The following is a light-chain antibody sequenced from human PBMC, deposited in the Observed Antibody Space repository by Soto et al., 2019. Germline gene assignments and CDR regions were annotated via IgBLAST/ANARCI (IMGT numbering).Light chain of an antibody. CDR3: CSYAGISTYV. Sequence: QLVLTQPASVSGSPGQSITISCTGTSSDVGNYNFVSWYQQHPGKAPKLMISEGGKRPSGVSDRFSGSKSGNTASLTISGLQAEDEADYYCCSYAGISTYVFGPGTKVTVL. CDR1: SSDVGNYNF. CDR2: EGG. J-gene: IGLJ1*01. V-gene: IGLV2-23*01.